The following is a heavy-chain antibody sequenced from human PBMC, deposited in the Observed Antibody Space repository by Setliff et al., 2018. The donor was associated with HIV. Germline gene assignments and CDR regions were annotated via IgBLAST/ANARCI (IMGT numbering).Heavy chain of an antibody. CDR2: ITSSSTYI. CDR3: ARDYLYYNLYNGSPVYGMDV. J-gene: IGHJ6*02. CDR1: GFTFSSAW. D-gene: IGHD3-3*01. V-gene: IGHV3-21*01. Sequence: GGSLRLSCAASGFTFSSAWMGWVRQAPAKGLEWVSSITSSSTYIYYADSVKGRFTISRDNAKNSLYLQMNSLRVEDTAVYYCARDYLYYNLYNGSPVYGMDVWGQGTTVTVSS.